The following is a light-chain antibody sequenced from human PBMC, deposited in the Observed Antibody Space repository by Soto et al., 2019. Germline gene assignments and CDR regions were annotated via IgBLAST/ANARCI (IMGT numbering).Light chain of an antibody. CDR1: QSISSW. CDR3: QKYNNAPYT. J-gene: IGKJ2*01. Sequence: DIQMTQSPSTLSASVGDRVTITCRASQSISSWLAWYQQKPGKAPKLLIYKASSLESGVPSRFSGSGSGTEFTLTISSLQPDDFATYYCQKYNNAPYTFGQGTKLEIK. CDR2: KAS. V-gene: IGKV1-5*03.